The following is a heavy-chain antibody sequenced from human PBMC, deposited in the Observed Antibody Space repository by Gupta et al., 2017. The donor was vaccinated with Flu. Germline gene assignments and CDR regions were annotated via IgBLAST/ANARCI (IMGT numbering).Heavy chain of an antibody. Sequence: RQPPGKGLEWIGYIYHTGSTYYNPSLKSRGRISIDRSKNQFSLKLSSVTAADTAVYYCARTFYYGSGKWFDPWGQGSLVTVSS. D-gene: IGHD3-10*01. V-gene: IGHV4-30-2*01. CDR3: ARTFYYGSGKWFDP. J-gene: IGHJ5*02. CDR2: IYHTGST.